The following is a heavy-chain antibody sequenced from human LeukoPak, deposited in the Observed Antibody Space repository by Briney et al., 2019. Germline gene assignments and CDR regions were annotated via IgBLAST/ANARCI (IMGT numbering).Heavy chain of an antibody. CDR3: ARGFHCSSTSCYALECYYYGMDV. CDR1: EGTFSSYA. J-gene: IGHJ6*02. CDR2: FIPFFGTV. Sequence: ASVKVSCTPSEGTFSSYAIIWVRQSPGQGVEWMGGFIPFFGTVSYAQKFQGRVTITADESTSTAYMELSSLRSEDTAVYYCARGFHCSSTSCYALECYYYGMDVWGQGTTVAVSS. V-gene: IGHV1-69*13. D-gene: IGHD2-2*01.